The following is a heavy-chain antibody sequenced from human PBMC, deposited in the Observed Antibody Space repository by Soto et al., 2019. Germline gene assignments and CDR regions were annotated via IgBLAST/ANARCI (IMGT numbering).Heavy chain of an antibody. CDR1: GFTFSSYG. Sequence: GGSLRLSCAASGFTFSSYGVHWVRQDPGKELEWVAVISYDGSNKYYADSVKGRFTISRDNSKNTLYLQMNSLRAEDTAVYYRAKDRRRVAAAMKGWYYYYGMDVWGQGTTVTVSS. CDR3: AKDRRRVAAAMKGWYYYYGMDV. J-gene: IGHJ6*02. CDR2: ISYDGSNK. V-gene: IGHV3-30*18. D-gene: IGHD6-13*01.